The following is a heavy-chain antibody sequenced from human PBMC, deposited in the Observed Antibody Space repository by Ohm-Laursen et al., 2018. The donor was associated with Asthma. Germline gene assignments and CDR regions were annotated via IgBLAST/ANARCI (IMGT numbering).Heavy chain of an antibody. CDR2: ISYDGTNK. V-gene: IGHV3-30*03. J-gene: IGHJ4*02. D-gene: IGHD3-3*01. CDR1: GFTFSSYG. CDR3: ARDVMEWYLPAFDF. Sequence: SLRLSCAASGFTFSSYGMHWVRQAPGKGLEWVAVISYDGTNKYYADSVKGRFTISRDDSKNTLYLQMNSLRPDDTAVYYCARDVMEWYLPAFDFWGQGTLVTVSS.